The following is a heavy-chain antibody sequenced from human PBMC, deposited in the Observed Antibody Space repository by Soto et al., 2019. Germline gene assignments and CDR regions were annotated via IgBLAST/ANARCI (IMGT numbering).Heavy chain of an antibody. V-gene: IGHV3-15*07. CDR2: IKSKSDGETT. Sequence: GGSLRLSCAASGFTFSNAWMNWVRQAPGKGLEWVGRIKSKSDGETTDYAAPVKGRFTISRDDSKNTLFLLMNSLKTEDTAVYYCTTDLKAVAQVPAVSFYDYWGQGTLVTVSS. CDR1: GFTFSNAW. D-gene: IGHD2-2*01. J-gene: IGHJ4*02. CDR3: TTDLKAVAQVPAVSFYDY.